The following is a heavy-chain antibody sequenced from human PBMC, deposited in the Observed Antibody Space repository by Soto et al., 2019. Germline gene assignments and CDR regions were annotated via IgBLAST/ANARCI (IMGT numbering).Heavy chain of an antibody. CDR2: INPNSGGT. Sequence: GASVKVSCKSSGYTFTGYYMHWVRQAPGQGLEWMGWINPNSGGTNYAQKFQGWVTMTRDTSISTAYMELSRLRSDDTAVYYCARSDIVLMVYDYWGQGTLVTVSS. V-gene: IGHV1-2*04. CDR1: GYTFTGYY. CDR3: ARSDIVLMVYDY. D-gene: IGHD2-8*01. J-gene: IGHJ4*02.